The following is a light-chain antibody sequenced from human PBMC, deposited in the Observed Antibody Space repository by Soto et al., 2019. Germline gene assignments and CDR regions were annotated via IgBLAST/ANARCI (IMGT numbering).Light chain of an antibody. CDR3: QQYHNWPPFT. Sequence: EIVMTQSPATLSVSPGETATLSCRASQSVGSHLAWYQQKPDQAPRLLIYGAYYRATGIPARFSGSGSETDFTLTISSLQSEDFAVYYCQQYHNWPPFTFGPGTKVDV. CDR1: QSVGSH. V-gene: IGKV3-15*01. CDR2: GAY. J-gene: IGKJ3*01.